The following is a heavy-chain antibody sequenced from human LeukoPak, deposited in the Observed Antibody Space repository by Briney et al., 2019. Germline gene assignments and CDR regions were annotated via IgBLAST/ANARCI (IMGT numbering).Heavy chain of an antibody. D-gene: IGHD6-25*01. CDR3: AKGKRLLDY. Sequence: GGSLRLSCAASGFTLSTYTMTWVRQAPGKGLEWITCIIGSGSSTYYADSVEGRFTISRDNFQNTLYLQMNSLRAEDTAVYYCAKGKRLLDYWGQGTLVTVSS. CDR1: GFTLSTYT. V-gene: IGHV3-23*01. J-gene: IGHJ4*02. CDR2: IIGSGSST.